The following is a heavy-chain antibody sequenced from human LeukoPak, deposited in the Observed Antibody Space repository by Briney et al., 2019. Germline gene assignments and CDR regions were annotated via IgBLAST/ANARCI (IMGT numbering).Heavy chain of an antibody. J-gene: IGHJ4*02. CDR2: IIPILGIA. V-gene: IGHV1-69*04. CDR1: GGTFCSYA. Sequence: ASVTVSCKASGGTFCSYAISWVRQAPGQGLEWMGRIIPILGIANYAQKFQGRVTITADKSTSTAYMELSSLRSEDTAVYYCASISDFDYWGQGTLVTVSS. CDR3: ASISDFDY.